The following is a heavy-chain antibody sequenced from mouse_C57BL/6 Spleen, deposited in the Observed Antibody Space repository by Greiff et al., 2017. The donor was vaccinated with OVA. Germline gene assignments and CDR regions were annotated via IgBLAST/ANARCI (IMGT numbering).Heavy chain of an antibody. V-gene: IGHV1-55*01. CDR1: GYTFTSYW. Sequence: QVHVKQPGAELVKPGASVKMSCKASGYTFTSYWITWVKQRPGQGLEWIGDIYPGSGSTNYIEKFKSKATLTVDTSSSTAYMQLSSLTSEDSAVYYCARYYYGSSYEYFDYWGQGTTLTVSS. CDR3: ARYYYGSSYEYFDY. J-gene: IGHJ2*01. D-gene: IGHD1-1*01. CDR2: IYPGSGST.